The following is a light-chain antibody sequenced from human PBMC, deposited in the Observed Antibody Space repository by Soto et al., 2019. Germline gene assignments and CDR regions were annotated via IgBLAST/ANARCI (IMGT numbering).Light chain of an antibody. CDR3: QSYESSLSGGV. J-gene: IGLJ3*02. CDR1: SSNIGAGYD. Sequence: QAVVTQPPSVSGAPGQRVTISCTGSSSNIGAGYDVHWYQQLPGTAPKLLIFANNNRPSGVPDRFSASRSATSASLAITGLQAEDEADYYCQSYESSLSGGVFGGGTKVTVL. CDR2: ANN. V-gene: IGLV1-40*01.